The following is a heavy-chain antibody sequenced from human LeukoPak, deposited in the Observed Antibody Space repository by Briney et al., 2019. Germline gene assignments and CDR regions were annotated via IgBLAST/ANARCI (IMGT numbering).Heavy chain of an antibody. Sequence: SETLSLTCAVYGGSFSGYYWSWIRQPPGKGVEWIGEINHSGSTNYNPSLKSRVTISVDTSKNQFSLKLSSVTAADTAVYYCARARSDIVVVVAATPATTVDYWGQGTLVTVSS. CDR3: ARARSDIVVVVAATPATTVDY. J-gene: IGHJ4*02. D-gene: IGHD2-15*01. CDR2: INHSGST. CDR1: GGSFSGYY. V-gene: IGHV4-34*01.